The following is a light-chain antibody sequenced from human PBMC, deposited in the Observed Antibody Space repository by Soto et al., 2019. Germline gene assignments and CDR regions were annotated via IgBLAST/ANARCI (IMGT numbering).Light chain of an antibody. J-gene: IGLJ1*01. CDR1: SSDVGGYHF. CDR3: SSYSSSNTLYV. Sequence: QSVLTQPASVSGSPGQSITISCTGTSSDVGGYHFVSWYQQHPGKAPKLLISDVINRPSGVSNRFSGSKSGNTASLTISGLQAEDEAGYYCSSYSSSNTLYVFGTGTKLTVL. CDR2: DVI. V-gene: IGLV2-14*01.